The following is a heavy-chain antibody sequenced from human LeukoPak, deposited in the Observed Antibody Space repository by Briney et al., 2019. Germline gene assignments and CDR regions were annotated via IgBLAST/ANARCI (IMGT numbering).Heavy chain of an antibody. Sequence: QXXGKGLEWIGRIYTSGSTNYNPSLKSRVTMSVDTSKNQFSLKLSSVTAAETAVYYCAETTVSTFDAFDIWGQGTMVTVSS. D-gene: IGHD4-17*01. CDR3: AETTVSTFDAFDI. J-gene: IGHJ3*02. V-gene: IGHV4-4*07. CDR2: IYTSGST.